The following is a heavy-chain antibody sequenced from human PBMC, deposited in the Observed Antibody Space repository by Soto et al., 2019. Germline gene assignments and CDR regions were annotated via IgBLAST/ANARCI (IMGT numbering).Heavy chain of an antibody. V-gene: IGHV1-18*01. D-gene: IGHD4-17*01. Sequence: ASVKVSCKASGYTFTSYGISWVRQAPGQGLEWMGWISAYNGNTNYAQKLQGRVTMTADTSTSTAYMELRSLRFDDTAVFLCSRDGLYGDYYLDFLGQGTLVTVSS. CDR3: SRDGLYGDYYLDF. CDR1: GYTFTSYG. CDR2: ISAYNGNT. J-gene: IGHJ4*02.